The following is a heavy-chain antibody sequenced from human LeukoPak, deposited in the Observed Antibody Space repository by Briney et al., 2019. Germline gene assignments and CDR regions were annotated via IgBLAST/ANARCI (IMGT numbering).Heavy chain of an antibody. D-gene: IGHD6-6*01. V-gene: IGHV4-59*01. Sequence: PSETLSLTCTVSGGSISSYYWSWIRQPPGKGLEWIGYIYYSGSTNYNPSLKSRVTISVDTSKNQFSLKLSSVTAADTAVYYCARGGGSSSRPFDYWGQGTLVTVSS. CDR1: GGSISSYY. CDR2: IYYSGST. CDR3: ARGGGSSSRPFDY. J-gene: IGHJ4*02.